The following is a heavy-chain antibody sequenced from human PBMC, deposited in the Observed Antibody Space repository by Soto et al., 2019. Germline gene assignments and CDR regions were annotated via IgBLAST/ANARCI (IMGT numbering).Heavy chain of an antibody. CDR1: GDSVSSNSAA. Sequence: QSQTLSLTCAISGDSVSSNSAAWNWIRQSPSRGLEWLGRTYYRSKWYNDYAVSVKSRITINPDTSKNQFSLQLNSVTPEDTAVYYCARVGYSSRDYYYYYGMDVWGQGTTVTVSS. CDR2: TYYRSKWYN. D-gene: IGHD6-13*01. V-gene: IGHV6-1*01. J-gene: IGHJ6*02. CDR3: ARVGYSSRDYYYYYGMDV.